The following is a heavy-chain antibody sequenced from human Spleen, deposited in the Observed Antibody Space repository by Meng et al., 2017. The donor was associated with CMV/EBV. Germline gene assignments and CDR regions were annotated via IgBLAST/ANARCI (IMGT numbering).Heavy chain of an antibody. V-gene: IGHV3-21*01. Sequence: EVQLVESGGGLVKPGGSLRLACAASGFTFSSYSMNWVRQAPGKGLEWVSSISSSSSYIYYADSVKGRFTISRDNAKNSLYLQMNSLRAEDTAVYYCARDQVVAAIDYYYGMDVRGQGTPVTVS. CDR2: ISSSSSYI. CDR3: ARDQVVAAIDYYYGMDV. D-gene: IGHD2-15*01. CDR1: GFTFSSYS. J-gene: IGHJ6*02.